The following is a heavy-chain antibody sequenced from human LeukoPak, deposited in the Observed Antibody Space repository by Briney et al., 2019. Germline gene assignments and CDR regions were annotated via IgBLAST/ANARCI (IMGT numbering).Heavy chain of an antibody. D-gene: IGHD3-22*01. Sequence: GGSLRLSCAASGFTFSSYEMNWVRQAPGKGLEGVSYISSSGSTIYYADSVKGRFTISRDNAKNSLYLQMNSLRAEDTAVYYCARGMTYYYDSSGLDYWGQGTLVTVSS. J-gene: IGHJ4*02. V-gene: IGHV3-48*03. CDR3: ARGMTYYYDSSGLDY. CDR1: GFTFSSYE. CDR2: ISSSGSTI.